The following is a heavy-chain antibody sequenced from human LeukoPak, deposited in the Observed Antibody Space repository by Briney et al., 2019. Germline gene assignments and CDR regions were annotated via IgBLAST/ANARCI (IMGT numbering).Heavy chain of an antibody. D-gene: IGHD2-2*01. CDR3: AKGRDKYQLLSKNWFDP. Sequence: GRSLRLSCAASGFTFDDYAMHWVRQAPGKGLEWVSGISGSIGYADSVKGRFTISRDNAKNSLYLQMNSLRAEDRALYYCAKGRDKYQLLSKNWFDPWGQGTLVTVSS. CDR2: ISGSI. J-gene: IGHJ5*02. V-gene: IGHV3-9*01. CDR1: GFTFDDYA.